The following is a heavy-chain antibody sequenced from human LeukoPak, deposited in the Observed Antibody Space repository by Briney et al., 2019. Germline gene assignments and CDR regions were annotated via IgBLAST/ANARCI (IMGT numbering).Heavy chain of an antibody. D-gene: IGHD6-13*01. J-gene: IGHJ4*02. Sequence: SETLSLTCTVSGGSISSSSYYWGWIRQPPGKGMEWIGSIYYSGSTYYNPSLKSRVTISVDTSKNQLSLKLSSVTAADTAVYYCASARTSSRSWFTFDYWGQGILVTVSS. CDR1: GGSISSSSYY. CDR2: IYYSGST. V-gene: IGHV4-39*01. CDR3: ASARTSSRSWFTFDY.